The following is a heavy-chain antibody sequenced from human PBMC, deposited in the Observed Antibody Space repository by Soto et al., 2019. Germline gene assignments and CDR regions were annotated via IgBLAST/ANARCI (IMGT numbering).Heavy chain of an antibody. D-gene: IGHD4-4*01. CDR1: GFIVSTSY. J-gene: IGHJ4*02. Sequence: EVQLVESGGGLVQPGGSLRLSCAVSGFIVSTSYMSWVRQAPGKGLEWVSIIYNDGSTYYADSVKGRVTVSRDDSKNTLYLEILSLRAEDTAVYYCARDSYTRYWGQGTLVTVSS. CDR2: IYNDGST. V-gene: IGHV3-66*01. CDR3: ARDSYTRY.